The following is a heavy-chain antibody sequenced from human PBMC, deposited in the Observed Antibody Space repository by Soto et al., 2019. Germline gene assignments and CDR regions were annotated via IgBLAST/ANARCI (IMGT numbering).Heavy chain of an antibody. J-gene: IGHJ4*02. Sequence: ASETLSLTCTVSGSSLSSYYWSWIRQPPGKGLEWIGYVFYTGRPYHNPSLKSRVTISAXXXXXXIXLXLNXXTPAETAVYYCARGLGSSPPQYWGRGTLVTVSS. CDR1: GSSLSSYY. CDR2: VFYTGRP. CDR3: ARGLGSSPPQY. V-gene: IGHV4-59*01. D-gene: IGHD6-19*01.